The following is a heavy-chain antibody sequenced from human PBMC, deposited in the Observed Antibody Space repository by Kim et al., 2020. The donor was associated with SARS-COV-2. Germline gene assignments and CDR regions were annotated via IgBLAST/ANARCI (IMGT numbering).Heavy chain of an antibody. CDR3: ARRSSGWSSKFDP. Sequence: YNPPLKSRVTISIDTSKNQFSLKLSSVTAADTAVYYCARRSSGWSSKFDPWGQGTLVTVSS. V-gene: IGHV4-39*01. D-gene: IGHD6-19*01. J-gene: IGHJ5*02.